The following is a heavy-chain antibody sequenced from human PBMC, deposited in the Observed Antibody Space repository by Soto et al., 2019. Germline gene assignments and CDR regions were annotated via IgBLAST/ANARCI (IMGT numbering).Heavy chain of an antibody. J-gene: IGHJ4*02. D-gene: IGHD3-16*02. CDR3: ATNNYIWGSYRSPFDY. CDR2: IYWNDDK. Sequence: QITLKESGPTLVKPTQTLTLTCTCSGFSLSTSGMGVGWIRQPPGKALEWLALIYWNDDKHYSPSLKSKLTITKDTSKNQVVLTVTNMDPVDTATYYCATNNYIWGSYRSPFDYWGQGTLVTVSS. V-gene: IGHV2-5*01. CDR1: GFSLSTSGMG.